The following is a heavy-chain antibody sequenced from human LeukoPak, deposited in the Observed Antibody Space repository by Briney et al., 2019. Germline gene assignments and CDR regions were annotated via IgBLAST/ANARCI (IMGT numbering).Heavy chain of an antibody. CDR3: ARDPSGVVVPAALYYFDY. Sequence: ASVKVSCKVSGYTSLSYGFTWVRQAPGQGLEWMGWISVYNGHTNFAQKFQDRVTLTTDKSTNTAYMELKSLRSDDTAVYYCARDPSGVVVPAALYYFDYWGQGTLVTVSS. V-gene: IGHV1-18*01. D-gene: IGHD2-2*01. J-gene: IGHJ4*02. CDR1: GYTSLSYG. CDR2: ISVYNGHT.